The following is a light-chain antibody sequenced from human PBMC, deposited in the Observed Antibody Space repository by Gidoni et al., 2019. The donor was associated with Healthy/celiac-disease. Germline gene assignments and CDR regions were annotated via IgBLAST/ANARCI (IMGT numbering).Light chain of an antibody. Sequence: QSALTPPASVSGSPEQSITISCTGTSSDVGSYNLVSWYQQHPGKAPKLMIYEGSKRPSGVSNRFSGSKSGNTASLTISGLQAEDEADYYCCSYAGSSTLWVFGGGTKLTVL. CDR2: EGS. V-gene: IGLV2-23*01. CDR1: SSDVGSYNL. CDR3: CSYAGSSTLWV. J-gene: IGLJ3*02.